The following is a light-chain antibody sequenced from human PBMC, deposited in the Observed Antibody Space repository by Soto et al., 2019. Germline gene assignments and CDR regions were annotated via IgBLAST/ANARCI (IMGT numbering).Light chain of an antibody. CDR2: DAS. CDR1: QNIVTW. J-gene: IGKJ3*01. V-gene: IGKV1-5*01. Sequence: DIHLGQAPSTLSSSVVDSVTVTCRASQNIVTWLALYQHRPGEGPTLLLHDASTLESGVPSRLSGGGSATEFSLTIHRLESGDSGTYHCQQYATYSPSTFGPGTQVDNK. CDR3: QQYATYSPST.